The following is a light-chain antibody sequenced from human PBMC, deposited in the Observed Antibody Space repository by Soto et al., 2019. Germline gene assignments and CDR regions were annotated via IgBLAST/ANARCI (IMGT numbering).Light chain of an antibody. CDR3: AACDDSLSGWV. V-gene: IGLV1-47*01. CDR2: RNN. CDR1: SSNIGSNY. Sequence: QSVLTQPPSASGTPGQRVTISCSGSSSNIGSNYVYWYQQLPGTAPKLLIYRNNEWPSGVPDRFSGSKSGTSASLAISGLRSEDEADYSCAACDDSLSGWVFGGGTKLAVL. J-gene: IGLJ3*02.